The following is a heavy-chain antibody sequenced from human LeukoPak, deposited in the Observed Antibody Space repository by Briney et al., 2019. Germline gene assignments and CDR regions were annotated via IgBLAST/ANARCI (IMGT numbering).Heavy chain of an antibody. CDR2: IYYSGST. CDR1: GGSISSSSYY. D-gene: IGHD3-10*01. Sequence: SETLSLTCTVSGGSISSSSYYWGWIRQPPGKGLEWIGSIYYSGSTYYNPSLKSRVTISVDTSKNQFSLKLSSVTAADTAVYYCARSQRWFGELTWGQGTLVTVSS. J-gene: IGHJ4*02. V-gene: IGHV4-39*07. CDR3: ARSQRWFGELT.